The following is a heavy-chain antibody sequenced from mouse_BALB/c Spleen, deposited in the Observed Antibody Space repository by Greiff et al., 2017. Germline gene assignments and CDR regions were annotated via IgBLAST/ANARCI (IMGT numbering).Heavy chain of an antibody. CDR2: ISSGGST. J-gene: IGHJ3*01. Sequence: DVMLVESGGGLVKPGGSLKLSCAASGFTFSSYAMSWFRQTPEKWLEWVASISSGGSTYYPDSVKGRFTISRDNARNILYLQMSSLRSEDTAMYYCARGGLFITTSSPWFAYWGQGTLVTVSA. CDR1: GFTFSSYA. D-gene: IGHD1-2*01. V-gene: IGHV5-6-5*01. CDR3: ARGGLFITTSSPWFAY.